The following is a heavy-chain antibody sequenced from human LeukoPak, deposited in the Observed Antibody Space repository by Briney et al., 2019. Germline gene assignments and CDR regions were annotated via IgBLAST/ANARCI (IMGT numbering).Heavy chain of an antibody. V-gene: IGHV4-34*01. CDR3: ARGRRCGYYILRPSRENYFDY. J-gene: IGHJ4*02. Sequence: SETLSLTCAVYGGSFSGYYWSWIRQPPGKGLEWIGEINHSGSTNYNPSLKSRVTISVDTSKNQFSLKLSSVTAADTAVYYCARGRRCGYYILRPSRENYFDYWGQGTLVTVSS. D-gene: IGHD3-3*01. CDR2: INHSGST. CDR1: GGSFSGYY.